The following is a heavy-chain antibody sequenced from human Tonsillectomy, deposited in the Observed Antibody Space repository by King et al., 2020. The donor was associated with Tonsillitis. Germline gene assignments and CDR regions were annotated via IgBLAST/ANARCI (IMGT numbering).Heavy chain of an antibody. V-gene: IGHV3-15*01. J-gene: IGHJ3*02. CDR2: IKSQTVGGTT. D-gene: IGHD6-13*01. CDR3: TAGYTSSWVDAFDI. CDR1: GFTFTNAW. Sequence: VQLVESGGGLVKPGGSLRLSCAASGFTFTNAWMSWVRQAPGKGLEWVGRIKSQTVGGTTDYAAPVKGRFTISGDDSKNTLYLQMNSLKTEDTAVYYCTAGYTSSWVDAFDIWGQGTMVTVSS.